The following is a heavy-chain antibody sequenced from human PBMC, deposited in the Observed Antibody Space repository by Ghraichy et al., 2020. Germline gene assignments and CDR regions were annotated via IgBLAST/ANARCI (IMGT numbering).Heavy chain of an antibody. CDR1: GFTFSSYA. J-gene: IGHJ5*02. D-gene: IGHD2-2*01. Sequence: GESLNISCAASGFTFSSYAMSWVRQAPGKGLEWVSAISGSGGSTYYADSVKGRFTISRDNSKNTLYLQMNSLRAEDTAVYYCAKDRYIVVVPWFDPWGQGTLVTVSS. CDR3: AKDRYIVVVPWFDP. V-gene: IGHV3-23*01. CDR2: ISGSGGST.